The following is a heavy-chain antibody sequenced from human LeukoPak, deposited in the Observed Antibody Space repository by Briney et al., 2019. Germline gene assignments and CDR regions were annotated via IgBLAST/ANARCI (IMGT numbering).Heavy chain of an antibody. CDR3: AREECSSTSCYRDYYYYYMDV. J-gene: IGHJ6*03. D-gene: IGHD2-2*01. V-gene: IGHV1-2*02. Sequence: GASVKVSCKASGYTFIDYYIYWVRQAPGQGLEWMVWTNPNSGGTNFAQKFQGRVTMTRDTSISTAYMELSRLRSDDTAVFYCAREECSSTSCYRDYYYYYMDVWGKGTTVTVSS. CDR2: TNPNSGGT. CDR1: GYTFIDYY.